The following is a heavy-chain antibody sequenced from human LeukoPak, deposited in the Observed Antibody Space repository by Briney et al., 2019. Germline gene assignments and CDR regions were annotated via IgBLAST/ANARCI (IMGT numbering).Heavy chain of an antibody. CDR1: GDSVSTNTTA. Sequence: RSQTLSLTCVVSGDSVSTNTTAWNWIRQSPSRGLEWLGRTYYRSKWYSDYAVSVRGRITINPDTSKNQFSLQLKSVTPEDTAVYYCARRVVPAYYYYYYYMDVWGKGTTVTVSS. CDR3: ARRVVPAYYYYYYYMDV. V-gene: IGHV6-1*01. D-gene: IGHD2-2*01. CDR2: TYYRSKWYS. J-gene: IGHJ6*03.